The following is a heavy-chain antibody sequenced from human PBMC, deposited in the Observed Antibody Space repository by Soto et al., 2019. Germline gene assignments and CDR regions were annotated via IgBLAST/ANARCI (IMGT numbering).Heavy chain of an antibody. CDR1: GFTFGDYA. J-gene: IGHJ4*02. D-gene: IGHD3-22*01. CDR3: TASYDSSGYYPLGNDY. Sequence: LRLSCTASGFTFGDYAMSWFRQAPGKGLEWVGFIRSKAYGGTTEYAASVKGRFTISRDDSKSIAYLQMNSLKTEDTAVYYCTASYDSSGYYPLGNDYWGQGTLVTVPS. V-gene: IGHV3-49*03. CDR2: IRSKAYGGTT.